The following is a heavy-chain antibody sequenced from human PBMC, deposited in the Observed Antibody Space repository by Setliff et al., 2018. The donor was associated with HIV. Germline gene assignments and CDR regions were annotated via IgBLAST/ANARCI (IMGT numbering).Heavy chain of an antibody. V-gene: IGHV4-4*09. CDR2: IYTSGST. Sequence: ETLSLTCTVSGGSISSYYWSWIRQPPGKGLEWIGYIYTSGSTNYNPSLKSRVTISLDTSKNQFSLKLTSVTAADTAVYYCASLSGDYYYFDYWGQGTLVTVSS. CDR1: GGSISSYY. J-gene: IGHJ4*02. D-gene: IGHD2-21*02. CDR3: ASLSGDYYYFDY.